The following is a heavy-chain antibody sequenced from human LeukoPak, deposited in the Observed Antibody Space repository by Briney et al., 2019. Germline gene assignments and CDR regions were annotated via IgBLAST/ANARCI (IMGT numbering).Heavy chain of an antibody. V-gene: IGHV3-23*01. CDR3: AKDLHGEYSSGLVGSAFDI. D-gene: IGHD6-19*01. Sequence: GGSLRLSCAASGFTFSSYAMSWVRQAPGKGLEWVSAISGSGGSTYYADSVKGRFTISRDNSKNTLYLQMNSLRAEDTAVYYCAKDLHGEYSSGLVGSAFDIWGQGTMVTVSS. J-gene: IGHJ3*02. CDR2: ISGSGGST. CDR1: GFTFSSYA.